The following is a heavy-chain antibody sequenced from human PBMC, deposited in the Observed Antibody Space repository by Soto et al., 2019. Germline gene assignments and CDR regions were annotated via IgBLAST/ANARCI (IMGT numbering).Heavy chain of an antibody. V-gene: IGHV1-69*13. Sequence: GASVKVSCKASGCTVSSYAISCVRQAPGQVLEWMGGIIPIFGTANYAQKFQGRVTITADESTSTAYMELSSLRSEDTAVYYCASRHDYGDYGAFDIWGQGTMVTVSS. J-gene: IGHJ3*02. CDR2: IIPIFGTA. CDR3: ASRHDYGDYGAFDI. CDR1: GCTVSSYA. D-gene: IGHD4-17*01.